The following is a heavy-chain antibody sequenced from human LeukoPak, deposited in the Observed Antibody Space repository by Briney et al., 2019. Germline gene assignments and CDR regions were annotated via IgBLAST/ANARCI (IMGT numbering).Heavy chain of an antibody. CDR2: IYTSGST. D-gene: IGHD3-10*01. CDR1: GGSISSYY. J-gene: IGHJ4*02. CDR3: ARYPDPFGSGGFDS. V-gene: IGHV4-4*07. Sequence: SETLSLTCTVSGGSISSYYWSWIRQPAGKGLEWIGRIYTSGSTNYNPSLKSRVTMSVDTSKNHFSLKLSSVTAADTAVYYCARYPDPFGSGGFDSWGQGTLVTVSS.